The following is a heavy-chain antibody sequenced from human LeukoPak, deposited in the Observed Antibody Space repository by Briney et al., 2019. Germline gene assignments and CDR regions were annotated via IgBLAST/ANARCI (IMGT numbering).Heavy chain of an antibody. CDR2: ISYDGSNK. J-gene: IGHJ4*02. Sequence: GGSLRLSRAASGFTFSSYAMHWVRQAPGKGLEWVAVISYDGSNKYYADSVKGRFTISRDNSKNTLYLQMNSLRAEDTAVYYCARGFEVDTAMEFDYWGQGTLVTVSS. CDR3: ARGFEVDTAMEFDY. D-gene: IGHD5-18*01. CDR1: GFTFSSYA. V-gene: IGHV3-30*04.